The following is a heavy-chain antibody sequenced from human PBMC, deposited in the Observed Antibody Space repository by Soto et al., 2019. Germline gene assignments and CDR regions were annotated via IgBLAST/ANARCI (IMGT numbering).Heavy chain of an antibody. D-gene: IGHD3-10*01. Sequence: QVQLVESGGGVVQPGRSLRLSCAASGFTFSSYGMHWVRQAPGKGLEWVAVIWYDGSNKYYADSVKGRFTISRDNSKNTLYLRMNSLRAEDTAVYYCARDSRLHYYGSGSYHDYWGQGTLVTVSS. CDR3: ARDSRLHYYGSGSYHDY. CDR1: GFTFSSYG. J-gene: IGHJ4*02. CDR2: IWYDGSNK. V-gene: IGHV3-33*01.